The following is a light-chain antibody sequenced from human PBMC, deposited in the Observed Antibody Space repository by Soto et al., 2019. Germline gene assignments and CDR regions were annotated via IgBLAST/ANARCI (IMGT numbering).Light chain of an antibody. Sequence: DIQMTQSPSSLSVSVGDGVTITCRASQSISNYLNWYQQKPGRAPKLLIHAASTLQTGVPSRFSGSGSGTDFTLTISSLQPEDFAIYYCQQYYTTPWTFGLGTKVEI. J-gene: IGKJ1*01. CDR2: AAS. CDR1: QSISNY. V-gene: IGKV1-39*01. CDR3: QQYYTTPWT.